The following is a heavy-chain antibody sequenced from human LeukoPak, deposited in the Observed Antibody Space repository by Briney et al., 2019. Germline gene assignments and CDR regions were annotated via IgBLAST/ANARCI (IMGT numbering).Heavy chain of an antibody. CDR2: IYYSGST. J-gene: IGHJ2*01. CDR3: ARERASDSNWYFDL. V-gene: IGHV4-59*01. D-gene: IGHD2-21*02. Sequence: SETLSLTCTVSGGSISSYYWSWIRQPPGKGLEWIGYIYYSGSTNYNPSLKSRVTISVDTSKNQFSLKLSSVTAADTVVYYCARERASDSNWYFDLWGRGTLVTVSS. CDR1: GGSISSYY.